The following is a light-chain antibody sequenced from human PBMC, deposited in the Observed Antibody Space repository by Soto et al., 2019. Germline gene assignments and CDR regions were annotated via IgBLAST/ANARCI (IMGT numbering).Light chain of an antibody. CDR1: QSISSY. Sequence: DIQMTQSPSSLSAFAGDRVTITCRASQSISSYLNWYQQKSGKAPKLLIYAASSVQSGVPTRFSGSGSVTDFTLTISILQFDDVATYYCLQSYTTPWTFGQGTKMEIK. V-gene: IGKV1-39*01. CDR3: LQSYTTPWT. J-gene: IGKJ1*01. CDR2: AAS.